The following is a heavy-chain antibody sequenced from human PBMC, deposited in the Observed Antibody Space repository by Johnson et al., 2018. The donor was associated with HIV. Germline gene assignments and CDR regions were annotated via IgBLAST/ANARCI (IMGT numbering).Heavy chain of an antibody. Sequence: QVQLVESGGGVVQPGRSLRLSCAASGFTFSSYGMHWVRQAPGKGLEWVAVISYDGSNKYYADSVKGRFTISSDNSKNTLYLQMNSLRAEDTAVYYCAKAFEYSSSSMAFDIWGQGTMVTVSS. J-gene: IGHJ3*02. D-gene: IGHD6-6*01. CDR3: AKAFEYSSSSMAFDI. CDR1: GFTFSSYG. CDR2: ISYDGSNK. V-gene: IGHV3-30*18.